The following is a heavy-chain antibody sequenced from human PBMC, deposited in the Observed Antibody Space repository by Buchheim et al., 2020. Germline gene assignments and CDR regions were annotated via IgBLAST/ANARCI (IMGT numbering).Heavy chain of an antibody. V-gene: IGHV3-7*01. CDR1: GFTFSSYW. J-gene: IGHJ4*02. Sequence: EVQLVESGGGLVQPGGSLRLSCAASGFTFSSYWMSWVRQAPGKGLEWVANIKQDGSEKYYVDSVKGRFTISRDNAKNSLYLQMNSLRAEDTAVYYCARVRGYYPEGILYFDYWGQGTL. CDR3: ARVRGYYPEGILYFDY. D-gene: IGHD3-3*01. CDR2: IKQDGSEK.